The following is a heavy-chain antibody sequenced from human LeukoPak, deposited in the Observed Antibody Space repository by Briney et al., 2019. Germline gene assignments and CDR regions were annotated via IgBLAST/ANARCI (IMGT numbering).Heavy chain of an antibody. CDR2: ISAYNGNT. CDR3: ARLDSVLRYFDWYSNFDY. V-gene: IGHV1-18*01. D-gene: IGHD3-9*01. CDR1: GYTFTSYG. J-gene: IGHJ4*02. Sequence: ASVKVSCKASGYTFTSYGISWVRQAPGQGLEWMGWISAYNGNTNYAQKLQGRVTMTTDTSTSTAYMELRSLRSDDTAVYYCARLDSVLRYFDWYSNFDYWGQGTLVTVSS.